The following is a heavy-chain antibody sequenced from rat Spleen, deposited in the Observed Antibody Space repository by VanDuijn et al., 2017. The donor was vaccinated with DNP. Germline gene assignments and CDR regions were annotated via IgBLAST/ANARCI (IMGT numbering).Heavy chain of an antibody. CDR2: IWNTGGT. D-gene: IGHD1-11*01. V-gene: IGHV2-41*01. CDR1: GLSLTSYN. Sequence: QVQMKETGPGLVQTTQTLSVTCTVSGLSLTSYNVHWVRQPPGKGLEWMGVIWNTGGTQYNSALKSRLSISKDTSKSQVFLKMNSLQTEDTATYYCARDTNYGGRGLDYWGQGVMVTVSS. J-gene: IGHJ2*01. CDR3: ARDTNYGGRGLDY.